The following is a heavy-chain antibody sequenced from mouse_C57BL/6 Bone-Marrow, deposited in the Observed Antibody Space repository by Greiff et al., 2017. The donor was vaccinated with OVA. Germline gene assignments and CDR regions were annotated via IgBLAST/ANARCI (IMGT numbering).Heavy chain of an antibody. CDR2: IWTGGGT. Sequence: QVQLKQSGPGLVAPSQSLSITCTVSGFSLTSYAISWVRQPPGKGLEWLGVIWTGGGTNYNSALKSRLSISKDNSKSQVFLKMNNLQTDDTARYYCARDDYYGSSLYAMDYWGQGTSVTVSS. CDR1: GFSLTSYA. D-gene: IGHD1-1*01. J-gene: IGHJ4*01. V-gene: IGHV2-9-1*01. CDR3: ARDDYYGSSLYAMDY.